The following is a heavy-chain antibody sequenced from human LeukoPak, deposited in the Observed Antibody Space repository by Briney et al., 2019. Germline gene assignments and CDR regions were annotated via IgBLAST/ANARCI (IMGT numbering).Heavy chain of an antibody. J-gene: IGHJ6*02. D-gene: IGHD2-15*01. CDR3: ARRYCSGGSCYYQDYYYGMDV. Sequence: GGSLRLSCAASGFTFSSYSMNWVRQAPGKGLEWVAVIWYDGSNKYYADSVKGRFTISRDNSKNTLYLQMNSLRAEDTAVYYCARRYCSGGSCYYQDYYYGMDVWGQGTTVTVSS. CDR1: GFTFSSYS. V-gene: IGHV3-33*08. CDR2: IWYDGSNK.